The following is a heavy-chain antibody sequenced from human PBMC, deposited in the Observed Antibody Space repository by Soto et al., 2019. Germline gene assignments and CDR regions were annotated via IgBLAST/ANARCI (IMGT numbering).Heavy chain of an antibody. V-gene: IGHV3-30*18. CDR1: GFTFSSYG. D-gene: IGHD3-22*01. Sequence: GGSLRLSCAASGFTFSSYGMHWVRQAPGKGLEWVAVISYDGSNKYYADSVKGRFTISRDNSKNTLYLQMNSLRAEDTAVYYCAKESRLFVDYWGQGTLVTVSS. J-gene: IGHJ4*02. CDR3: AKESRLFVDY. CDR2: ISYDGSNK.